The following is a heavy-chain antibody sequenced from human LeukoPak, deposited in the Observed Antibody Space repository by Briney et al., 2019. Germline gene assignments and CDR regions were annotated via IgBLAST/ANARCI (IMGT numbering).Heavy chain of an antibody. CDR1: GGTFSSYA. V-gene: IGHV1-69*04. CDR2: IIPILGIA. J-gene: IGHJ4*02. Sequence: SVKVSCKASGGTFSSYAISWVRQAPGQGLEWMGRIIPILGIANYAQKFQGRVTITADKSTSTAYMELSSLRSEDTAVYYCARDSRDGYSIDYWGQGTWSPSPQ. D-gene: IGHD5-24*01. CDR3: ARDSRDGYSIDY.